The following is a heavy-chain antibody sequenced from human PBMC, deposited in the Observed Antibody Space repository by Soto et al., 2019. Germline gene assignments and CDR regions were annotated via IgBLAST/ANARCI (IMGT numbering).Heavy chain of an antibody. CDR2: INPSGGST. CDR3: ARDLGYYGPRYWFDP. CDR1: GYTFTSYY. J-gene: IGHJ5*02. Sequence: ASVKVSCKASGYTFTSYYMHWVRQAPGQGLERMGIINPSGGSTSYAQKFQGRVTMTRDTSTSTVYMELSSLRSEDTAVYYCARDLGYYGPRYWFDPSGQGTLVTVSS. D-gene: IGHD3-10*01. V-gene: IGHV1-46*03.